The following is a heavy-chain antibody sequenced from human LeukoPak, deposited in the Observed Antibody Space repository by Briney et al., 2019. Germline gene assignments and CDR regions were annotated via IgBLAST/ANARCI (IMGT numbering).Heavy chain of an antibody. CDR1: GFTFSSYA. CDR3: AKDESPAYSSGWYRGLFDY. V-gene: IGHV3-23*01. CDR2: ISGSGGST. J-gene: IGHJ4*02. Sequence: GGSLRLSCAASGFTFSSYAMSWVRQAPGKGLEWVSAISGSGGSTYYADSVKGRFTISRDNSKNTLYLQMNSLRAEDTAVYYCAKDESPAYSSGWYRGLFDYWGQGTLVTVSS. D-gene: IGHD6-19*01.